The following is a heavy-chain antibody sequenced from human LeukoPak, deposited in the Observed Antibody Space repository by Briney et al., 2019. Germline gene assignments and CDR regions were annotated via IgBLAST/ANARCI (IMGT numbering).Heavy chain of an antibody. D-gene: IGHD6-19*01. CDR1: GFTFNNYG. CDR3: ARETIAVAGTFDY. Sequence: PGGTLRLSCAASGFTFNNYGLTWVRQAPGKGLEWVSAISGSGGSTYYADSVKGRFTISRDNSKNTLYLQMNSLRAEDTAVYYCARETIAVAGTFDYWGQGTLVTVSS. V-gene: IGHV3-23*01. CDR2: ISGSGGST. J-gene: IGHJ4*02.